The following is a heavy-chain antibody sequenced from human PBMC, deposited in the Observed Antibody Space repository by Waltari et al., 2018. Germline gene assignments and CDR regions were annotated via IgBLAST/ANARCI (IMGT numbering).Heavy chain of an antibody. Sequence: QLQLQESGPGLVKPSETLSLTCTVSGGSISSSSYYWGCIRQPPGKGLEWIGSIYYSGSTYYNPSLKSRVTISVDTSKNQFSLKLSSVTAADTAVYYCARGTLAYCSSTSCYTFDYWGQGTLVTVSS. V-gene: IGHV4-39*01. D-gene: IGHD2-2*02. J-gene: IGHJ4*02. CDR1: GGSISSSSYY. CDR2: IYYSGST. CDR3: ARGTLAYCSSTSCYTFDY.